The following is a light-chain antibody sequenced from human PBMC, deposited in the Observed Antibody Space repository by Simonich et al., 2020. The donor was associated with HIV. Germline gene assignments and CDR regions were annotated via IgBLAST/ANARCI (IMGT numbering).Light chain of an antibody. V-gene: IGKV3-20*01. CDR2: GAS. CDR1: QRVSDSY. J-gene: IGKJ1*01. CDR3: QHFGRSPWT. Sequence: EIVLTQSPATLSVSPGERATLSCGASQRVSDSYLAWYQQKPGQAPRLLIYGASSRATGIPDRFSGSGSGTGFTLTISRLEPEDFAVYYCQHFGRSPWTFGQGTNVEIK.